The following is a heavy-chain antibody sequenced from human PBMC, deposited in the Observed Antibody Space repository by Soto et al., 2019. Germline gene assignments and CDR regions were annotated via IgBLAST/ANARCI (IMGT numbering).Heavy chain of an antibody. CDR3: ARDPGRRGFSGSGSYYNAFVAYYGMDV. J-gene: IGHJ6*02. V-gene: IGHV3-74*03. D-gene: IGHD3-10*01. CDR1: GLTFRSYW. CDR2: INTDGSVA. Sequence: GGSLRLSWAASGLTFRSYWMRWVRQAPGKGLVWVSRINTDGSVAMYVDSVKGRFTISRDNAKNSLYLQMNSLRDEDTAVYYCARDPGRRGFSGSGSYYNAFVAYYGMDVWGQGTTVTVSS.